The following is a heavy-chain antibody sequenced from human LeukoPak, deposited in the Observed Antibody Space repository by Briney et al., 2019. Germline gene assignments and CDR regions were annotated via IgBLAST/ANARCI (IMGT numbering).Heavy chain of an antibody. Sequence: GGSLRLSCAASGFTFSNAWMIWVRQAPGKGLEWVGRIKGKTDGGTTDYAAPVKGRFTISRDDSKNTLYLQMNSLKTEDTAVYYCTNYYDFWSGYYGRGYYYGMDVWGQGTTVTVCS. CDR3: TNYYDFWSGYYGRGYYYGMDV. D-gene: IGHD3-3*01. V-gene: IGHV3-15*01. J-gene: IGHJ6*02. CDR2: IKGKTDGGTT. CDR1: GFTFSNAW.